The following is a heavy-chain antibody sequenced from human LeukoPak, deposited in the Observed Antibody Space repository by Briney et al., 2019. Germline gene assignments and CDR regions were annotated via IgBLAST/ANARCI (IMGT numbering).Heavy chain of an antibody. CDR2: MNPAGSDK. V-gene: IGHV3-7*01. Sequence: PGGSLRLSCAASGFTIVSYWMSWVRQAPGKGLEWVASMNPAGSDKFYVDSVKGRFTISRDNAENSFYLQMNSLRGEDTAVYYCARLTTMVTTFVYWGQGALVTVSS. CDR1: GFTIVSYW. D-gene: IGHD4/OR15-4a*01. J-gene: IGHJ4*02. CDR3: ARLTTMVTTFVY.